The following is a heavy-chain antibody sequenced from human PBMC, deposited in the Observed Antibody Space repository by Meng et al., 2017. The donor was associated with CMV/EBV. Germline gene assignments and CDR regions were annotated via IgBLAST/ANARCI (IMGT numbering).Heavy chain of an antibody. Sequence: SIIRSSYYWGWIRQPPGKGLEWIGSIYYSGSTYYNPSLKSRVTISVDTSKNQFSLKLSSVTAADTAVYYCARAIYCSSTSCHNWFDPWGQGTLVTVSS. D-gene: IGHD2-2*01. CDR2: IYYSGST. CDR3: ARAIYCSSTSCHNWFDP. CDR1: SIIRSSYY. V-gene: IGHV4-39*07. J-gene: IGHJ5*02.